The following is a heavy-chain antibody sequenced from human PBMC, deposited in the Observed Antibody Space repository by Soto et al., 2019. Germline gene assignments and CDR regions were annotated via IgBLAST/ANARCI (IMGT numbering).Heavy chain of an antibody. V-gene: IGHV3-66*01. J-gene: IGHJ4*02. CDR3: ARGRGSTGYLGREHYLDY. CDR2: IDIGGNT. D-gene: IGHD2-2*01. CDR1: GFSVTNNY. Sequence: EVQVVESGGGLVQPGGSLRLSCAASGFSVTNNYMNWVRQAPGKGLEWVSIIDIGGNTYYADSVKDRFTISRDNSRNTLYLNMDSLRAEDTAVYYCARGRGSTGYLGREHYLDYWGQGTLVTVSP.